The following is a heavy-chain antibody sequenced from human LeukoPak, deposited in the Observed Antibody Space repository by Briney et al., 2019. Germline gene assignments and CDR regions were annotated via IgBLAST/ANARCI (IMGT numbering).Heavy chain of an antibody. CDR2: ISGSGGST. D-gene: IGHD4-17*01. CDR1: GFTFSSYA. CDR3: AKSDYGDYADLGYFDY. J-gene: IGHJ4*02. V-gene: IGHV3-23*01. Sequence: TGGSLRLSCAASGFTFSSYAMSWVRQAPGKGLEWVSAISGSGGSTYYADSVKGRFTISRDNSKNTLYLQMNSLRAEDTAVYYCAKSDYGDYADLGYFDYWGQGTLVTVSS.